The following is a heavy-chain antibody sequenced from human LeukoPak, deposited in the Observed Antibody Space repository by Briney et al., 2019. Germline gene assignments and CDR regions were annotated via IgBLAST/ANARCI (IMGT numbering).Heavy chain of an antibody. J-gene: IGHJ4*02. CDR3: ARDRPPSL. Sequence: PGGSLRLSCAASGFTLSSYWMHWVRQAPGKGLVWVSHIKTDGSSTSYADSVKGRFTISRDKSKNTLSLQMNSLRADDTAVYYCARDRPPSLWGQGTLVTVSS. V-gene: IGHV3-74*01. CDR1: GFTLSSYW. CDR2: IKTDGSST.